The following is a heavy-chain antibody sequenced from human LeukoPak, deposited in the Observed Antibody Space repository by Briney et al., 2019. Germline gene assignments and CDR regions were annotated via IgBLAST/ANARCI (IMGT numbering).Heavy chain of an antibody. CDR2: ISYDGSSK. Sequence: GGSLRLSCAASGFTFSSYAMHWVRQAPGKGLEWVAVISYDGSSKYYTDSVKGRFTISRDNSKNTLYLQMNSLRAEDTAVYYCATEFPADYWGQGTLVTVPS. CDR3: ATEFPADY. V-gene: IGHV3-30-3*01. D-gene: IGHD2-21*01. J-gene: IGHJ4*02. CDR1: GFTFSSYA.